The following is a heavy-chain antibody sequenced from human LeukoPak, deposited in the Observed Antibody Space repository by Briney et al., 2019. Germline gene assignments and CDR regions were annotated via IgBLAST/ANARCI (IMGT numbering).Heavy chain of an antibody. CDR2: ISSSSSTI. CDR3: ARDSAESLDY. CDR1: GFTVSSNY. D-gene: IGHD3-10*01. V-gene: IGHV3-48*04. Sequence: QAGGSLRLSCAASGFTVSSNYMSWVRQAPGKGLEWVSYISSSSSTIYYADSVKGRFTISRDNAKNSLYLQMNSLRAEDTAVYYCARDSAESLDYWGQGTLVTVSS. J-gene: IGHJ4*02.